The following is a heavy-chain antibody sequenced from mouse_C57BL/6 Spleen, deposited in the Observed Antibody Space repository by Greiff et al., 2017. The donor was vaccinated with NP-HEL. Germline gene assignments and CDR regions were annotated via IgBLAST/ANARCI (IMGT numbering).Heavy chain of an antibody. Sequence: QVQLQQSGPELVKPGASVKISCKASGYAFSSSWMNWVKQRPGKGLEWIGRIYPGDGDTNYNGKFKGKATLTADKSSSTAYMQLSSLTSEDSAVYFCEGYYYGSPGYWYFDVWGTGTTVTVSS. CDR2: IYPGDGDT. CDR3: EGYYYGSPGYWYFDV. D-gene: IGHD1-1*01. J-gene: IGHJ1*03. CDR1: GYAFSSSW. V-gene: IGHV1-82*01.